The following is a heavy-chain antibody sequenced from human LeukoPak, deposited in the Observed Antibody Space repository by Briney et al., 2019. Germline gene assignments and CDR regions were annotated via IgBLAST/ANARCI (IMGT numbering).Heavy chain of an antibody. V-gene: IGHV1-18*01. CDR3: ARDFQVSDYGDLEYYFDY. CDR2: ISAYNGNT. D-gene: IGHD4-17*01. J-gene: IGHJ4*02. Sequence: ASVNVSCKASGYTFTIYGISWVRQAPGQGLEWMGWISAYNGNTNYAQKLQGRVTMTTDTSTSTAYMELRSLRSDDTAVYYCARDFQVSDYGDLEYYFDYWGQGTLVTVSS. CDR1: GYTFTIYG.